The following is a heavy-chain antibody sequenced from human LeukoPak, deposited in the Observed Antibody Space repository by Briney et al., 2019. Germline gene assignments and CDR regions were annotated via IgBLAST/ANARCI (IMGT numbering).Heavy chain of an antibody. CDR2: FYYSGST. CDR1: GGSINSSSSY. V-gene: IGHV4-39*07. Sequence: PSETLSLTCTVSGGSINSSSSYWGWIRQPPGKGLQWIGSFYYSGSTFYNPSLKSRVTISVDTSKNQFSLKLSSVTAADTAVYYCARSGSIRGYSSSWYVKGYFDYWGQGTLVTVSS. CDR3: ARSGSIRGYSSSWYVKGYFDY. J-gene: IGHJ4*02. D-gene: IGHD6-13*01.